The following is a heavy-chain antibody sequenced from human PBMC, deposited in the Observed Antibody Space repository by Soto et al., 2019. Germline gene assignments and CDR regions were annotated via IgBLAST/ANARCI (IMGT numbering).Heavy chain of an antibody. CDR2: FDPEDGET. Sequence: ASVKVSCKVSGYTLTELSMHWVRQAPGKGLEWMGGFDPEDGETIYAQKFQGRVTMTEDTSTDTAYMELSSLRSEDTAVYYCATRYYDFWSGYRRNWFDPWGQGTLVTV. CDR3: ATRYYDFWSGYRRNWFDP. V-gene: IGHV1-24*01. CDR1: GYTLTELS. D-gene: IGHD3-3*01. J-gene: IGHJ5*02.